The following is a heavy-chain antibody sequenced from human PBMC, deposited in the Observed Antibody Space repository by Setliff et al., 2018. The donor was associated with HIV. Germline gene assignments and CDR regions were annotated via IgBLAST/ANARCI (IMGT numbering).Heavy chain of an antibody. V-gene: IGHV3-30*01. D-gene: IGHD1-26*01. CDR3: VRDYMWAFDY. CDR2: MSGDANSQ. CDR1: GFIFSTFP. Sequence: GGSLRLSCAASGFIFSTFPMHWVRQAPGKGLEWVAVMSGDANSQYYADSARGRFTISRDNSKNTVYLQMDSLTTEDTAVYYCVRDYMWAFDYWGQGTLVTVSS. J-gene: IGHJ4*02.